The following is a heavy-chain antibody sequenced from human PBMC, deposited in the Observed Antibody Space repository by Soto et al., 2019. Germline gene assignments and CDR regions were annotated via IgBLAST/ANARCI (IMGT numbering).Heavy chain of an antibody. CDR3: ARGLGSGSYYNQYNWFDP. CDR2: INPSGGST. Sequence: ASVKVSCKASGYVFSDHYIHWVRQAPGQGLQWMGIINPSGGSTAYAQRFQGRITLTTDTSTSTAYMELRSLRSDDTAVYYCARGLGSGSYYNQYNWFDPWGQGTLVTVSS. CDR1: GYVFSDHY. J-gene: IGHJ5*02. D-gene: IGHD3-10*02. V-gene: IGHV1-46*01.